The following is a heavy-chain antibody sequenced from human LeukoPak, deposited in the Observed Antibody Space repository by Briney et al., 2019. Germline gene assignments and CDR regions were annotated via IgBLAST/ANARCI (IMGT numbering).Heavy chain of an antibody. D-gene: IGHD3-22*01. CDR3: ATGRRGYYDSSGYWFRDY. Sequence: ASVKVSCKVSGYTLTELSMHWVRQAPGKGLEWMGGFDPEDGETICAQKFQGRVTMTEDTSTDTAYMELSSLRSEDTAVYYCATGRRGYYDSSGYWFRDYWGQGTLVTVSS. CDR2: FDPEDGET. V-gene: IGHV1-24*01. CDR1: GYTLTELS. J-gene: IGHJ4*02.